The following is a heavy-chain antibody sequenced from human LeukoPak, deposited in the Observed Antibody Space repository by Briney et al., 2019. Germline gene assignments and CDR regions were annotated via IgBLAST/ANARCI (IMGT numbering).Heavy chain of an antibody. D-gene: IGHD6-19*01. Sequence: GASVTVSCKASGGTFSSYAISWVRQAPGQGLEWMGGIIPIFGTANYAQKFQGRVTITADKSTSTAYMELSSLRSEDTAVYYCARDAHSSGWYRHYYYYYMDVWGKGTTVTVSS. V-gene: IGHV1-69*06. CDR3: ARDAHSSGWYRHYYYYYMDV. CDR1: GGTFSSYA. CDR2: IIPIFGTA. J-gene: IGHJ6*03.